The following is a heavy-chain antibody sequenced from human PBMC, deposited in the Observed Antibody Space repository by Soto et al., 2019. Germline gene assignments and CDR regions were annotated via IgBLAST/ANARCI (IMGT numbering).Heavy chain of an antibody. V-gene: IGHV3-7*01. CDR2: IRKDGCVV. Sequence: EVQLVESGGDLVQPGGSLRLSCAASGFSFSTSWMTWVRQAPGRGLEWVANIRKDGCVVHYVDSVKGRFTISRDNSKNSLYLQMSILRGENAAVYFCAEDVSPGGGDICFDAFDLWGQGTVVTVSS. CDR1: GFSFSTSW. CDR3: AEDVSPGGGDICFDAFDL. D-gene: IGHD2-15*01. J-gene: IGHJ3*01.